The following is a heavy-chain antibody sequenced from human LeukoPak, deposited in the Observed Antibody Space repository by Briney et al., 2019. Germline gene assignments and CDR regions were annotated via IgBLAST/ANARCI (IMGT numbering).Heavy chain of an antibody. CDR3: AKVQEDAGDFWSGYSYYYYYMDV. D-gene: IGHD3-3*01. CDR1: GFTFSSYA. CDR2: ISGSGGST. Sequence: GGSLRLSCAASGFTFSSYAMSWVRQAPGKGLEWVSAISGSGGSTYYADSVKGRFTISRDNSKNTLYLQMNSLRAEDTAVYYCAKVQEDAGDFWSGYSYYYYYMDVWGKGTTVTVSS. J-gene: IGHJ6*03. V-gene: IGHV3-23*01.